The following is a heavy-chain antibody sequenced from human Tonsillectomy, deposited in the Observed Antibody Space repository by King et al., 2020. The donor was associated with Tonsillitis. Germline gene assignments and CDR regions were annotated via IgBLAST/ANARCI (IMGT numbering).Heavy chain of an antibody. CDR3: SPSESSASYFDY. J-gene: IGHJ4*02. CDR1: GFTFSSYG. CDR2: IRYDGSNK. D-gene: IGHD3-22*01. V-gene: IGHV3-30*02. Sequence: VQLVESGGGVVQPGGSLRLSCAASGFTFSSYGMHWVRQAPGKGLEWVAFIRYDGSNKYYADSVKGRFTISRDNSKNTLFLQMNSLRAEDTAVYYCSPSESSASYFDYWGQGTLVTVSS.